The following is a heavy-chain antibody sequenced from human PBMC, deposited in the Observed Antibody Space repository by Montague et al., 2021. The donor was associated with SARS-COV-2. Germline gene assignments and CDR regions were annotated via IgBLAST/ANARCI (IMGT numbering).Heavy chain of an antibody. D-gene: IGHD2-15*01. Sequence: SETLSLTCTVSGDSISTSYWAWIRQPPGKGLEWIGYVYYSGRSSYNSSLKRRVTISVDTSTNQVSLNLRSVTAADTAVYFCVSAERRDHDTPHLYYYKGMDHWGQGTTVTVSS. J-gene: IGHJ6*02. V-gene: IGHV4-59*01. CDR3: VSAERRDHDTPHLYYYKGMDH. CDR1: GDSISTSY. CDR2: VYYSGRS.